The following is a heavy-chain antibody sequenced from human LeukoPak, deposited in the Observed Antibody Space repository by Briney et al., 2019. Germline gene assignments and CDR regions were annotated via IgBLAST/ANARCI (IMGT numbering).Heavy chain of an antibody. V-gene: IGHV3-33*05. CDR3: ARDTKRGEDS. D-gene: IGHD3-10*01. Sequence: GGSLRLSYAASGLTFSSFGMHWVRQASGKGLEWVAFISYDADDKYYVDSVKGRFTISRDNSKKTLYLQMNNLRVEDTAVYYCARDTKRGEDSWGQGTLVTVSS. CDR2: ISYDADDK. CDR1: GLTFSSFG. J-gene: IGHJ4*02.